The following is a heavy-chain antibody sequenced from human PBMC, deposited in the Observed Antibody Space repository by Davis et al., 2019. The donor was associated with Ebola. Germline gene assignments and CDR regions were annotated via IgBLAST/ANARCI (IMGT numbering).Heavy chain of an antibody. CDR3: ARDRVCSGATCYAYFDF. D-gene: IGHD2-15*01. CDR2: INPNSGDT. J-gene: IGHJ4*02. CDR1: GYTFTGYS. V-gene: IGHV1-2*04. Sequence: AASVKVSCKASGYTFTGYSIHWVRQAPGQGLEWMGWINPNSGDTKYSQKFQGWVTMTRDTPISTAYMELNRLTSDDTAVYYCARDRVCSGATCYAYFDFWGQGTLVTVSS.